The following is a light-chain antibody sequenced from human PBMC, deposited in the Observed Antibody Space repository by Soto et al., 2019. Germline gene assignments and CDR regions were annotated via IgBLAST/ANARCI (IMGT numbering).Light chain of an antibody. J-gene: IGKJ4*01. CDR1: QRVPSSC. Sequence: EIVLTQSPGTLSLSPGERATLFCRASQRVPSSCLAWYQQKPGQAPRLLIYDASSRTTGIPDRFSGSESGTDFTLTISRLEPEDFAVYYCHQYGSSPLTFGGGTKVGIK. CDR2: DAS. V-gene: IGKV3-20*01. CDR3: HQYGSSPLT.